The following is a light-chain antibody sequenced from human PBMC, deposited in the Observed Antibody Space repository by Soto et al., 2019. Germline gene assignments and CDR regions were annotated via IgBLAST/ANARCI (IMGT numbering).Light chain of an antibody. CDR2: EVS. CDR1: SSDFGSYNL. J-gene: IGLJ1*01. CDR3: CSYAGSSTPLI. V-gene: IGLV2-23*02. Sequence: QSALTQPVSGTGAPGQSSTISSTETSSDFGSYNLVSWYQQHPGKAPKLMIYEVSKRPSGVSNRFSGSKSGNTASLTISGLLAEDEADYYCCSYAGSSTPLIFGTGTTVTV.